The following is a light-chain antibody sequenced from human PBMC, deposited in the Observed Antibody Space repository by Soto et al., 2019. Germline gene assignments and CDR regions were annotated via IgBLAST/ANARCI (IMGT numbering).Light chain of an antibody. CDR3: QQRSNWPRT. CDR2: AAS. J-gene: IGKJ1*01. Sequence: DIQMPQSPSSLSASVGDSVTITCRASQTISSYLNWYQQKPGKAPKLLIFAASNLQSGVPSRFSGSGSGTDFTLTISSLQPEDFATYYCQQRSNWPRTFGQGTKVDIK. V-gene: IGKV1-39*01. CDR1: QTISSY.